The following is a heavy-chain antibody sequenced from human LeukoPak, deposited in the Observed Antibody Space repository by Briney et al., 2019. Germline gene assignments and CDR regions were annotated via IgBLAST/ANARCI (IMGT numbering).Heavy chain of an antibody. CDR1: GFTFTSSA. Sequence: SVKVSCKASGFTFTSSAVQWVRQARGQRLEWIGWIVVGSGNTNYAQKFQERVTITRDMSTSTAYMELSSLRSDDTAVYYCARGRGHTAMDFGMDVWGQGTTVTVSS. CDR2: IVVGSGNT. D-gene: IGHD5-18*01. J-gene: IGHJ6*02. CDR3: ARGRGHTAMDFGMDV. V-gene: IGHV1-58*01.